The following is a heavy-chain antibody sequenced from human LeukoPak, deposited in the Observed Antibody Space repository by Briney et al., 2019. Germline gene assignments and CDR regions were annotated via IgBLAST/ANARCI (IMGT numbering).Heavy chain of an antibody. V-gene: IGHV3-30*18. J-gene: IGHJ4*02. CDR2: ISYDGSNK. CDR1: GFTFSSYG. D-gene: IGHD6-19*01. Sequence: PGGSLRLSCAASGFTFSSYGMHWVRQAPGKGLEWVAVISYDGSNKYYADSVKGRFTISRDNSKNTLYLQMNSLRAEDTAVYYCAKDIILRGWCTPYDLDYWGQGTLVTVSS. CDR3: AKDIILRGWCTPYDLDY.